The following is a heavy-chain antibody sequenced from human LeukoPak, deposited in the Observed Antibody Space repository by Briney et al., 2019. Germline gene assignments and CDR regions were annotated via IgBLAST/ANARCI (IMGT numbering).Heavy chain of an antibody. CDR2: ISSSSSTI. CDR1: GFTFSSYS. V-gene: IGHV3-48*01. CDR3: ARGPDHGGSYYHD. Sequence: GGSLRLSCAASGFTFSSYSMNWVRQAPGKGLEWVSYISSSSSTIYYADSVKGRFTISRDNAKNTLFLQMNSLRVEDTAAYYCARGPDHGGSYYHDWGQGSPVIVSS. J-gene: IGHJ4*02. D-gene: IGHD1-26*01.